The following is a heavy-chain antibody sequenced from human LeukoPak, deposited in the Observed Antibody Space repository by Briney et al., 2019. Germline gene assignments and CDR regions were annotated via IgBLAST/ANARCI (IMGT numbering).Heavy chain of an antibody. CDR2: IYPGDSDT. D-gene: IGHD2-15*01. CDR3: ARGWLDGDDVVAWFDP. J-gene: IGHJ5*02. V-gene: IGHV5-51*01. CDR1: GYSFTSYW. Sequence: GESLKISCKGSGYSFTSYWIGWVRQMSGKGLEWMGIIYPGDSDTRYSPSFQGQVTISADKSISTAYLQWSSLKASDTAMYYCARGWLDGDDVVAWFDPWGHGTLVNVAS.